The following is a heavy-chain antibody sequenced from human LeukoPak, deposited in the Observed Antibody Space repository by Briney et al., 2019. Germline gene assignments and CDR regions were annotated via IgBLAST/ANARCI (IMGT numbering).Heavy chain of an antibody. Sequence: PSETLSLTCTVAGGSISSYYWSWIRQPAGKRLEWIGRMYTSGNTNYTPSLKSRVTVSVDTSKNQVSLILTSVTAADTAVYYCARVPSDDDFWSGYLPYFVYGGQGNLVTVPS. CDR1: GGSISSYY. CDR3: ARVPSDDDFWSGYLPYFVY. V-gene: IGHV4-4*07. J-gene: IGHJ4*02. CDR2: MYTSGNT. D-gene: IGHD3-3*01.